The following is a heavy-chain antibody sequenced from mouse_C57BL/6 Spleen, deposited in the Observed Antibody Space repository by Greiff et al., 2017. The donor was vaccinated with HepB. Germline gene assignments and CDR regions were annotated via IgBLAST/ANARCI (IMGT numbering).Heavy chain of an antibody. D-gene: IGHD1-1*01. J-gene: IGHJ2*01. CDR3: ALVTTVVAGGFDY. V-gene: IGHV1-69*01. Sequence: QVQLQQSGAELVRPGASVKLSCKASGYTFTSYWMHWVKQRPGQGLEWIGEIDPSDSYTNYNQKFKGKSTLTVDKSSSTAYMQLSSLTSEDSAVYCCALVTTVVAGGFDYWGQGTTLTVSS. CDR2: IDPSDSYT. CDR1: GYTFTSYW.